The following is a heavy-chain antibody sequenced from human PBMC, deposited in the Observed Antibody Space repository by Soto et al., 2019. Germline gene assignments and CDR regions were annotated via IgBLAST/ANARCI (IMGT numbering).Heavy chain of an antibody. CDR2: ISGSGGST. Sequence: GGSLRLSCAASGFTFSSYAMSWVRQAPGKGLEWVSSISGSGGSTYYADSVKGRFTISRDNSKNTVYLQMNSLRAEDTAVYYCAKSRYCSSTSCPEAHYYYYMDVWGKGTTVTVSS. CDR3: AKSRYCSSTSCPEAHYYYYMDV. CDR1: GFTFSSYA. D-gene: IGHD2-2*01. J-gene: IGHJ6*03. V-gene: IGHV3-23*01.